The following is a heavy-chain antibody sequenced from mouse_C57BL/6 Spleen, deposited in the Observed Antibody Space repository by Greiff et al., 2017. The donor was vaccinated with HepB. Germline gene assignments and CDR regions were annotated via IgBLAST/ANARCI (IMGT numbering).Heavy chain of an antibody. V-gene: IGHV1-55*01. D-gene: IGHD2-5*01. CDR2: IYPGSGST. CDR1: GYTFTSYW. CDR3: ARKSNPNYYAMDY. Sequence: VKLQQPGAELVKPGASVKMSCKASGYTFTSYWITWVKQRPGQGLEWIGDIYPGSGSTNYNEKFKSKATLTVDTSSSTAYMQLSSLTSEDSAVYYCARKSNPNYYAMDYWGQGTSVTVSS. J-gene: IGHJ4*01.